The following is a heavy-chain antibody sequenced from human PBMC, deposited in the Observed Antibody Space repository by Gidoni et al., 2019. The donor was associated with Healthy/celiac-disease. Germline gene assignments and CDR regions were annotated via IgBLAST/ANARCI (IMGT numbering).Heavy chain of an antibody. D-gene: IGHD5-12*01. CDR3: TTFPPPKDHGPSTTIVATTQNPSSFDY. J-gene: IGHJ4*02. CDR1: GFPFSNAW. Sequence: EVQLVESGGGLVKPGVSLRLTCAAAGFPFSNAWMSWVRQAPEKGREGVGCIKRKTDGGTTDYAAPVKCRCNISRDESINTWYLQMNSLKTEDTAVYYCTTFPPPKDHGPSTTIVATTQNPSSFDYWGQGTLVTVSS. CDR2: IKRKTDGGTT. V-gene: IGHV3-15*01.